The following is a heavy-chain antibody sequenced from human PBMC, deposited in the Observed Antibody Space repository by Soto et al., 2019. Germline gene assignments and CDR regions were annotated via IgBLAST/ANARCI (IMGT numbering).Heavy chain of an antibody. D-gene: IGHD4-17*01. CDR2: ISYDGSNK. J-gene: IGHJ4*02. Sequence: GSLRLSCAASGFTFSNYAMHWVRQAPGKGLEWVAVISYDGSNKYYADSVKGRFTISRDNSKNTLYLQMNSLRAEDTAVFYCARDYGDYFFGYWGQGTLVTVSS. V-gene: IGHV3-30-3*01. CDR1: GFTFSNYA. CDR3: ARDYGDYFFGY.